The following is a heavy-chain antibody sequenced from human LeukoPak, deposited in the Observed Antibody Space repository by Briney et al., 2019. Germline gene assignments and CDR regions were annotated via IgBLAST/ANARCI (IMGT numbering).Heavy chain of an antibody. Sequence: SDTLSLTCTVSGGAISSYYWSWIRQPPGKALEWLGYIYYSGSTNYNPSLKSRVTISVDTSKNQCSLKLSSVTAADTAVYYCARDKGGSFDPWGQGTLVTVSS. CDR2: IYYSGST. V-gene: IGHV4-59*01. CDR1: GGAISSYY. CDR3: ARDKGGSFDP. J-gene: IGHJ5*02. D-gene: IGHD3-10*01.